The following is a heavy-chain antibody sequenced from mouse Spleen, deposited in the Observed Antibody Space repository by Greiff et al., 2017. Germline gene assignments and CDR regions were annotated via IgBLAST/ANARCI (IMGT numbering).Heavy chain of an antibody. CDR2: ISSGGDYI. Sequence: EVHLVESGEGLVKPGGSLKLSCAASGFTFSSYAMSWVRQTPEKRLEWVAYISSGGDYIYYADTVKGRFTISRDNARNTLYLQMSSLKSEDTAMYYCTRAYGNYPHWYFDVWGTGTTVTVSS. J-gene: IGHJ1*03. D-gene: IGHD2-1*01. CDR3: TRAYGNYPHWYFDV. V-gene: IGHV5-9-1*02. CDR1: GFTFSSYA.